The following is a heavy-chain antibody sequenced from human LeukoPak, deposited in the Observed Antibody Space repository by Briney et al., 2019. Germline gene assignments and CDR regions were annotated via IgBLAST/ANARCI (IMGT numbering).Heavy chain of an antibody. Sequence: TSQTLSLTCTVSGGSISSGDYYWSWIRRPPGKGLEWIGYIYYSGSTYYNPSLKSRVTISVDTSKNQFSLKLSSVTAADTAVYYCAREIYCSGGSCYPTADYWGQGTLVTVSS. CDR3: AREIYCSGGSCYPTADY. CDR2: IYYSGST. V-gene: IGHV4-30-4*01. J-gene: IGHJ4*02. D-gene: IGHD2-15*01. CDR1: GGSISSGDYY.